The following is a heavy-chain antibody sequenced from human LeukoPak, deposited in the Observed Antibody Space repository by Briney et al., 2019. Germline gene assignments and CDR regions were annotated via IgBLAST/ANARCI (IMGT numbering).Heavy chain of an antibody. CDR2: INPSGGST. CDR1: GYTFTSYY. D-gene: IGHD4-11*01. CDR3: ARARITTSWAYYYGMDV. J-gene: IGHJ6*02. Sequence: GASVKVSCKASGYTFTSYYMHWVRQAPGQGLEWMGLINPSGGSTSYAQKFQGRVTMTRDTSTSTVYMELSSLRSEDTAVYYCARARITTSWAYYYGMDVWGQGTPVTVSS. V-gene: IGHV1-46*01.